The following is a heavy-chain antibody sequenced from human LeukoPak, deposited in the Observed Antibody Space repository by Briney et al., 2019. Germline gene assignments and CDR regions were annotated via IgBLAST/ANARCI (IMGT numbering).Heavy chain of an antibody. V-gene: IGHV3-23*01. Sequence: GGSLRLSCAVSGLTFSDYSMTWVRQAPGKGLFWVSGISAGGGSTYYADSVKGRFTISRDNSRNTLYLQMNSLRAEDTAVYYCAKDAAGPEYWGQGTLVTVSS. CDR3: AKDAAGPEY. CDR2: ISAGGGST. J-gene: IGHJ4*02. CDR1: GLTFSDYS. D-gene: IGHD6-13*01.